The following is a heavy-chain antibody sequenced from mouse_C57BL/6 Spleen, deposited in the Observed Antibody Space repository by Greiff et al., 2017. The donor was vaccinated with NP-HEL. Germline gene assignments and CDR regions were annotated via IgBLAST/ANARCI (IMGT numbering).Heavy chain of an antibody. CDR3: ARSGYYSNSYAMDY. CDR2: INPNYGTT. D-gene: IGHD2-5*01. CDR1: GYSFTDYN. V-gene: IGHV1-39*01. J-gene: IGHJ4*01. Sequence: VQLQQSGPELVKPGASVKISCKASGYSFTDYNMNWVKQSNGKSLEWIGVINPNYGTTSYNQKFKGKSTLTVDQSSSTAYMQLSSLTSEDSAVYYCARSGYYSNSYAMDYWGQGTSVTVSS.